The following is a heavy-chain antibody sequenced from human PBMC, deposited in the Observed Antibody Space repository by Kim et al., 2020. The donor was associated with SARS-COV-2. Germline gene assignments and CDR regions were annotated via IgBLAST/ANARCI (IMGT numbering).Heavy chain of an antibody. CDR1: GGSISSSSYY. Sequence: SETLSLTCTVSGGSISSSSYYWGWIRQPPGQGLEWIGSIYYSGSTYYNPSHKSRVTISVDTSKNQFSLKLSSVTAADTAVYYCARRLQYYYDSSGSPFDFWGQGTLVTVSS. J-gene: IGHJ4*02. D-gene: IGHD3-22*01. CDR3: ARRLQYYYDSSGSPFDF. CDR2: IYYSGST. V-gene: IGHV4-39*01.